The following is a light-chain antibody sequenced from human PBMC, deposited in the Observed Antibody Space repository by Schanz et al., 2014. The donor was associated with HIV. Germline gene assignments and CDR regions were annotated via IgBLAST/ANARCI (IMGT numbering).Light chain of an antibody. V-gene: IGLV1-44*01. CDR1: DSNTRSNP. CDR2: GTD. Sequence: QSVLTQPPSASGTPGQRVTISCSGSDSNTRSNPVNRHQPLPGAAPKLLISGTDQRPSGVPDRVSGSRSGTSASLAISGLQSGDEADYYCAAWDDTLNGYVFGSGTKLTVL. CDR3: AAWDDTLNGYV. J-gene: IGLJ1*01.